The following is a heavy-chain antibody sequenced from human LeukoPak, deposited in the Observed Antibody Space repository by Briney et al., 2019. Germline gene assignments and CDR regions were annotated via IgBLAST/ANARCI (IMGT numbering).Heavy chain of an antibody. CDR1: GGSISSGGYY. D-gene: IGHD4-17*01. CDR2: IYYSGST. CDR3: ARPDAHGDYLGAFDI. V-gene: IGHV4-31*03. J-gene: IGHJ3*02. Sequence: PSETLSLTGTVSGGSISSGGYYWSWIRQHPGKGLEWIGYIYYSGSTYYNPSLKSRVTISVDTSKNQFSLKLSSVTAADTAVYYCARPDAHGDYLGAFDIWGQGTMVTVSS.